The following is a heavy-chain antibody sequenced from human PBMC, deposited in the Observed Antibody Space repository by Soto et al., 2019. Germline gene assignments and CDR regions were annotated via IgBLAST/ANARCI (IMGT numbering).Heavy chain of an antibody. Sequence: EVQVVESGGGLVQPGGSLRLSCAASGFSFSDYWMAWVRQAPGKGLEWVANIDQGGGEKNYVDSVQGRFTISRDNDKRSMYLAMNSLRAEDTALYYCARGGKWFDPWGQGTLVTVSS. J-gene: IGHJ5*02. V-gene: IGHV3-7*05. CDR2: IDQGGGEK. D-gene: IGHD3-10*01. CDR1: GFSFSDYW. CDR3: ARGGKWFDP.